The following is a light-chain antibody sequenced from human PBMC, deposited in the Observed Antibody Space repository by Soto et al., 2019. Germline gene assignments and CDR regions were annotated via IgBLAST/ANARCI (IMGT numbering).Light chain of an antibody. CDR2: AAS. Sequence: DIQMTLSPSSLSVSVGDRVTITCRASQSISSYLNWYQQKPGKAPKLLIYAASSLQSGVPSRFSGSGSGTDFTLTIRSLQPEDFATYYCQQSYSTPPWKCGQGNKGDIK. CDR3: QQSYSTPPWK. V-gene: IGKV1-39*01. J-gene: IGKJ1*01. CDR1: QSISSY.